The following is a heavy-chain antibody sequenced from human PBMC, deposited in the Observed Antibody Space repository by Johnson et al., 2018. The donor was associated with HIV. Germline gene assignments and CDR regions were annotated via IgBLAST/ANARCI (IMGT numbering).Heavy chain of an antibody. CDR1: GFTFSSYA. CDR3: AKDQGSSSGTNEAVDI. Sequence: EKLVESGGGLVQPGGSLRLSCAASGFTFSSYAMSWVRQAPGTGLEWVSAISGSGGSTYYADSVQDRFTISRNNSKNTLYPQMNSLRSEATAVYYCAKDQGSSSGTNEAVDIWGQGTMVTVSS. D-gene: IGHD6-13*01. J-gene: IGHJ3*02. CDR2: ISGSGGST. V-gene: IGHV3-23*04.